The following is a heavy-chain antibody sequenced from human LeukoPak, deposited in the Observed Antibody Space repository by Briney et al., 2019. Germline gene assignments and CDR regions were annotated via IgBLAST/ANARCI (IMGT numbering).Heavy chain of an antibody. CDR1: VGSFSSYY. Sequence: PSETLSLTCAVYVGSFSSYYWTWIRQPPGKGLEWIGEINHSGSTYYNPSLKSRVTISVDTSKNQFSLKLSSVTAADTAVYYCARPYYYDSSGYLGGYFDYWGQGTLVTVSS. CDR3: ARPYYYDSSGYLGGYFDY. V-gene: IGHV4-34*01. J-gene: IGHJ4*02. CDR2: INHSGST. D-gene: IGHD3-22*01.